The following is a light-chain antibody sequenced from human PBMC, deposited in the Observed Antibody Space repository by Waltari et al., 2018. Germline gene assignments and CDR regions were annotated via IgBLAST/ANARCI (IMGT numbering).Light chain of an antibody. V-gene: IGKV2-28*01. CDR2: LGS. J-gene: IGKJ5*01. CDR3: MQGLQLPT. CDR1: QSLLHSKGNNY. Sequence: DIVMTQSPVFLPVTPGEPASFSCRYSQSLLHSKGNNYLDWYLQKQGQSPQLLIYLGSSRASGVPDRFSGSGSGTEFTLKISRVEAEDVGVYYCMQGLQLPTFGQGTRLEIK.